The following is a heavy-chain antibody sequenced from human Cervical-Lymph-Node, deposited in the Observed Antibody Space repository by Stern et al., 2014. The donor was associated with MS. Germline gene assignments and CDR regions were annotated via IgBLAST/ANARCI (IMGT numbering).Heavy chain of an antibody. J-gene: IGHJ5*02. D-gene: IGHD3-22*01. V-gene: IGHV4-31*03. Sequence: QVQLQESGPGLVKPSQTLSLTCTVSGGSITSGGYYWGWIRQHPGKGLEWIGNIYHSGSTSYNPSLKSRVTLSVDASQNQFSLKMNSVTAADTGMYYCARDFGFDSSGDWAGWFDLWGQGTLVTVSS. CDR3: ARDFGFDSSGDWAGWFDL. CDR2: IYHSGST. CDR1: GGSITSGGYY.